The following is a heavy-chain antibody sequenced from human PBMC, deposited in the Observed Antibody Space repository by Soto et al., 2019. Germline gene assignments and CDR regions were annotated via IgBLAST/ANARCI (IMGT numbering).Heavy chain of an antibody. J-gene: IGHJ6*02. D-gene: IGHD1-1*01. V-gene: IGHV3-21*04. CDR1: GFTFTRYS. CDR2: ISSTTNYI. CDR3: VRGTPTPGLDI. Sequence: GGSLRLSCAASGFTFTRYSMNWVRQAPGKGLEWVSSISSTTNYIYYRDSMKGRFTISRDNAKNSLYLEMNSLRAEDTATYYCVRGTPTPGLDIWGRGTTVTVSS.